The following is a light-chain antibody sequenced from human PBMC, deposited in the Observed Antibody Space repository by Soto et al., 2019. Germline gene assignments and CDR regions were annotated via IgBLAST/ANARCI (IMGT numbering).Light chain of an antibody. V-gene: IGKV3-20*01. Sequence: DIVLTQSPGTLSFSPGERATLSCRASQSVSSSYLAWYQQKPGQAPRLLIYGESSRATGIPDRFSGSGSGKELTLTISRLEPEDFAVYHCKQYGSSQRTFGKGTKVDIX. CDR2: GES. CDR3: KQYGSSQRT. J-gene: IGKJ1*01. CDR1: QSVSSSY.